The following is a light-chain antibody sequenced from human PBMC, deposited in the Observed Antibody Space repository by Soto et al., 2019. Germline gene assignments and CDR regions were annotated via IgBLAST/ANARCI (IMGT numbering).Light chain of an antibody. CDR3: QQYNSYSGMYT. CDR1: QNVDRW. V-gene: IGKV1-5*03. CDR2: MAS. Sequence: DIQMTQSPSTLSASVGDRVTITCRASQNVDRWLAWYQQKPGKAPKLLIYMASSLEGGVPSRFSGSGSGTEFTRTIDSLQPDDFATYYCQQYNSYSGMYTFGPGTKLDIK. J-gene: IGKJ2*01.